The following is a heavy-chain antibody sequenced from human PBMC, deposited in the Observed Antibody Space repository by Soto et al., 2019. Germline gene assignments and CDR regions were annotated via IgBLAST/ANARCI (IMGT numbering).Heavy chain of an antibody. CDR3: ARAYGMDV. Sequence: QVQLQQWGAGLLKPSETLSLTCAVYGGSFSGHYWNWIRQPPGKGLEWIGEVNHTGSANYNPSLKSRVTISVDTSKNQFSLRLSSVTAADTVVYYCARAYGMDVWGQGTTVTVPS. CDR2: VNHTGSA. CDR1: GGSFSGHY. J-gene: IGHJ6*02. V-gene: IGHV4-34*01.